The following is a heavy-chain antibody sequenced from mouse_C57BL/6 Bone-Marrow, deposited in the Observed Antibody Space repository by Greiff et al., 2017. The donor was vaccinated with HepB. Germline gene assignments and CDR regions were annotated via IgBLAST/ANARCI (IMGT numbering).Heavy chain of an antibody. Sequence: EVQLVESGGGLVKPGGSLKLSCAASGFTFSSYAMSWVRQTPEKRLEWVATISDGGSYTYYPDNVKGRFTISRDNAKNNLYLQMSHLKSEDTAMYYCAVFTLYAMDYWGQGTSVTVSS. CDR3: AVFTLYAMDY. CDR2: ISDGGSYT. J-gene: IGHJ4*01. V-gene: IGHV5-4*01. CDR1: GFTFSSYA.